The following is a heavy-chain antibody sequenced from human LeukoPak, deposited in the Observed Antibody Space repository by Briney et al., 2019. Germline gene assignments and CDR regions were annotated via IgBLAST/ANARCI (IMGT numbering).Heavy chain of an antibody. CDR2: INVNSGGT. J-gene: IGHJ4*02. V-gene: IGHV1-2*02. CDR1: GYTFTGYY. D-gene: IGHD3-10*01. CDR3: ATHYGSGSYYTELLDD. Sequence: GSVNVSCKASGYTFTGYYMHWVRQAPGQELEWMGWINVNSGGTNYVEKFQGRVTMPRDTSISTAYMELSRLTSDDTAVYYCATHYGSGSYYTELLDDWGQGTLITASS.